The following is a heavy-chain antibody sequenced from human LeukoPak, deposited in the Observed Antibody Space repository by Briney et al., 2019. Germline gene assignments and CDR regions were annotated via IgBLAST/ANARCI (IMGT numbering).Heavy chain of an antibody. D-gene: IGHD3-10*01. Sequence: PSETLSLTCTVSGGSLSSSSSYCGWIRHPPGNGLEWIASIYYSGTTYNNPSLKSRSTISVDTSKNQFSLKLSSVTAADTAVYYCAREWFPYHDAFDIWGQGTMVTVSS. CDR1: GGSLSSSSSY. CDR2: IYYSGTT. J-gene: IGHJ3*02. V-gene: IGHV4-39*02. CDR3: AREWFPYHDAFDI.